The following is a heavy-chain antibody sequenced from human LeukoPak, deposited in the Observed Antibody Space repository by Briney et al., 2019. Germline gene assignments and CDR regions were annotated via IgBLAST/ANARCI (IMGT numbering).Heavy chain of an antibody. CDR1: GFTFSSYA. J-gene: IGHJ4*02. D-gene: IGHD3-3*01. V-gene: IGHV3-23*01. CDR3: TRDGTPETNWSGYYIDY. Sequence: GGSLRLSCAASGFTFSSYAMSWVRQAPGKGLEWVSAISGSGGSTYYADSVKGRFTISRDNSKNTLSLQMNSLRAEDTAVYYCTRDGTPETNWSGYYIDYWGQGILVTVSS. CDR2: ISGSGGST.